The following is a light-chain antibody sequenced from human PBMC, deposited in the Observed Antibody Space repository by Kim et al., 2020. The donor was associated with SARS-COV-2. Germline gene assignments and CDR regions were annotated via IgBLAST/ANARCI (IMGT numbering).Light chain of an antibody. CDR2: KAS. V-gene: IGKV1-5*03. J-gene: IGKJ4*01. CDR1: QSISSW. Sequence: DIQMTQSPSTLSASVGDRVTITCRASQSISSWLAWNQQKPGKAPKVLTYKASSLESGVPSRFSGSGSGTEFTLTISSLQPDDFATYYCQQYNSYPLTFGGGTKLEI. CDR3: QQYNSYPLT.